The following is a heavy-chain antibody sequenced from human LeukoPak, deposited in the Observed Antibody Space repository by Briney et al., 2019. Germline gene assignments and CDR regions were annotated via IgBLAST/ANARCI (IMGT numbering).Heavy chain of an antibody. CDR3: ARGGAYSSGWYVQYDY. V-gene: IGHV1-8*01. D-gene: IGHD6-19*01. CDR2: MNPNSGNT. Sequence: ASVKVSCKASGYTFTSYDINWVRQATGQGLEWMGWMNPNSGNTGYAQKFQGRVTMTRSTSISTAYMELSSLRSEDTAVYYCARGGAYSSGWYVQYDYWGQGTLVTVSS. J-gene: IGHJ4*02. CDR1: GYTFTSYD.